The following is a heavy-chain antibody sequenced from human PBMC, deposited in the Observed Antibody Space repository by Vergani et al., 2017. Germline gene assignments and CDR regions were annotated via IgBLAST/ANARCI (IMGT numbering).Heavy chain of an antibody. D-gene: IGHD6-13*01. V-gene: IGHV3-23*04. CDR2: ISGGGGST. J-gene: IGHJ4*02. Sequence: VQLVESGGGVVQPGRSLRLSCAASGFTFSNYAMSWVRQAPGKGLEWVSGISGGGGSTYYADSVKGRFTISRDNSKNTLYLQMNSLRAEDTAVYYCARDAASGIAAAGIGYWGQGTLVTVS. CDR3: ARDAASGIAAAGIGY. CDR1: GFTFSNYA.